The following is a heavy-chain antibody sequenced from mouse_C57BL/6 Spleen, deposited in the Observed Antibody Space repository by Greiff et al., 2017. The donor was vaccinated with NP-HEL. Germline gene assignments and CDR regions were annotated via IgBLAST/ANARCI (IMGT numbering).Heavy chain of an antibody. Sequence: EVQGVESGGGLVQPKGSLKLSCAASGFSFNTYAMNWVRQAPGKGLEWVARIRSKSNNYATYYADSVKDRFTISRDDSESMLYLQMNNLKTEDTAMYYCVRRDYGSSPWYFDVWGTGTTVTVSS. D-gene: IGHD1-1*01. CDR1: GFSFNTYA. V-gene: IGHV10-1*01. CDR2: IRSKSNNYAT. J-gene: IGHJ1*03. CDR3: VRRDYGSSPWYFDV.